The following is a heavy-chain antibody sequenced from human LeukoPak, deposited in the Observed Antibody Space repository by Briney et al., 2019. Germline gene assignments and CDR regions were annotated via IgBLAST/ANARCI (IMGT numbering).Heavy chain of an antibody. CDR1: GYTFTSYG. CDR2: ISAYNGNT. V-gene: IGHV1-18*01. J-gene: IGHJ6*03. CDR3: ARGPGGRSGYYPLEDYYYYYYMDV. Sequence: GASVKVSCKASGYTFTSYGISWVRQAPGQGLEWMGWISAYNGNTNYAQELQGRVTMTTDTSTSTAYMELRSLRSDDTAVYYCARGPGGRSGYYPLEDYYYYYYMDVWGKGTTVTVSS. D-gene: IGHD3-22*01.